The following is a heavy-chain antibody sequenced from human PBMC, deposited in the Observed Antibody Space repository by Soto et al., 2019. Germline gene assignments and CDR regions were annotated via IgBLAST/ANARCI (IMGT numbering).Heavy chain of an antibody. V-gene: IGHV3-23*01. CDR3: ARSGSGWFHYFDY. Sequence: GGSLRLSCAASGFTFSSYAMSWVRQAPGKGLEWVSAISGSGGSTYYADSVKGRITISRDNSRNMLYLQMNSLRAEDTAVYYCARSGSGWFHYFDYWGQGTLVTVSS. CDR1: GFTFSSYA. CDR2: ISGSGGST. D-gene: IGHD6-19*01. J-gene: IGHJ4*02.